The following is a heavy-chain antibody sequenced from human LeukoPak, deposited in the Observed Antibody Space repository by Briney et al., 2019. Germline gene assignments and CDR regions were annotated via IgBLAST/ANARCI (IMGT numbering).Heavy chain of an antibody. V-gene: IGHV1-69*05. CDR3: ARNDDSSGYYPSNFQH. CDR1: GGTFSSYA. Sequence: SEKVSCKASGGTFSSYAISWVRQAPGQGLEWMGRIIPIFGTANYAQKFQGRVTITTDESTSTAYMELSSLRSEDTAVYYCARNDDSSGYYPSNFQHWGQGTLVTVSS. D-gene: IGHD3-22*01. CDR2: IIPIFGTA. J-gene: IGHJ1*01.